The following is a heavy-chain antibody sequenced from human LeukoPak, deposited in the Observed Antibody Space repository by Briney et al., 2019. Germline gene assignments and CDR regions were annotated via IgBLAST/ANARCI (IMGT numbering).Heavy chain of an antibody. Sequence: PGRSLRLSCAASGFTFSSYGMHWVRQAPGKGLEWVAVISYDGSNKYYADSVKGRFTISRDNAKNTLYLQMNSLRAEDTAVYYCARVGGGQQLASWGQGTLVTVSS. D-gene: IGHD6-13*01. CDR1: GFTFSSYG. CDR3: ARVGGGQQLAS. CDR2: ISYDGSNK. V-gene: IGHV3-30*03. J-gene: IGHJ5*02.